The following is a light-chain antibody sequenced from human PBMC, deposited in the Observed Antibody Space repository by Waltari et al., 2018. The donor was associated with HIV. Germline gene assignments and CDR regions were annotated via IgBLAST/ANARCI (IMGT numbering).Light chain of an antibody. V-gene: IGLV2-14*03. CDR3: SSYTTSNTVV. Sequence: QSALTQPASVSGSPGQSINIPCSGTSSDISTYDFVSWYQKHPANAPKLVIYDVTARPSGVSRHFSGSKSGSTASLTISSIQADDEADYYCSSYTTSNTVVFGPGTKLSVL. CDR2: DVT. J-gene: IGLJ2*01. CDR1: SSDISTYDF.